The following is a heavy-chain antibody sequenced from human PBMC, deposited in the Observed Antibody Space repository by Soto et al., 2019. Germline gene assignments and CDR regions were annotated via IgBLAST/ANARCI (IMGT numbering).Heavy chain of an antibody. J-gene: IGHJ6*02. D-gene: IGHD2-15*01. Sequence: EVQLLESGGGLVQPGGSLRLSCAASGFNFNSNAMTWVRQAPGKGLEWVSTISANIISTYYADSVKGRFTISRDNSKNTLYLQMSSVRVEDTAVYHCARVDTPTVRVGMDVWGQGTTVTVSS. CDR2: ISANIIST. CDR1: GFNFNSNA. V-gene: IGHV3-23*01. CDR3: ARVDTPTVRVGMDV.